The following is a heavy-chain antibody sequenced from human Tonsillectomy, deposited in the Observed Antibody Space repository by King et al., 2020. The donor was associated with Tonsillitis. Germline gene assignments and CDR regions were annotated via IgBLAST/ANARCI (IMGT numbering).Heavy chain of an antibody. CDR2: KKQDGREK. J-gene: IGHJ6*02. CDR1: GFTFDNFW. CDR3: ARGTTSIRVYYYALDV. Sequence: VQLVESGGALVQPGGSLRLSCAASGFTFDNFWMTWVRQAPGKGLEWVANKKQDGREKYYVDSVRGRFTISRDNAKNSLYLQLHSLTIADTAVYYCARGTTSIRVYYYALDVWGQGTTVTVSS. D-gene: IGHD5-12*01. V-gene: IGHV3-7*01.